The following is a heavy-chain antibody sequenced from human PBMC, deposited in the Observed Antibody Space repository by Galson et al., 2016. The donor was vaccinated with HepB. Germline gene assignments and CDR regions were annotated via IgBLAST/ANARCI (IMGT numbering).Heavy chain of an antibody. Sequence: SLRLSCAASGFTFNTYDMNWVRQAPGKGLEWVSGISGSGANTHYANAVKGRFTISRDNAKNSLYLHMNSLRVEDTAVYFCAREPYSSSWFDYWGQGTLVTVSS. CDR1: GFTFNTYD. J-gene: IGHJ5*01. V-gene: IGHV3-48*03. CDR3: AREPYSSSWFDY. D-gene: IGHD6-13*01. CDR2: ISGSGANT.